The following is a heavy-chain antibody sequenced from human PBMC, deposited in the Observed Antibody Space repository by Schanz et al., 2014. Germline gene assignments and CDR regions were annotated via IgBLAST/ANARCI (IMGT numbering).Heavy chain of an antibody. CDR2: TRYDGNNK. CDR3: VRDLGGDQTDY. D-gene: IGHD4-17*01. Sequence: QVQLVESGGGVVQPGRSLRLSCAASGFALNNYGMHWVRQAPGKGLEWVAATRYDGNNKYYVDSVKGRFTISRDNSKNTLYLQVNSLRAEDTAVYYCVRDLGGDQTDYWGQGTLVTVSS. V-gene: IGHV3-33*01. J-gene: IGHJ4*02. CDR1: GFALNNYG.